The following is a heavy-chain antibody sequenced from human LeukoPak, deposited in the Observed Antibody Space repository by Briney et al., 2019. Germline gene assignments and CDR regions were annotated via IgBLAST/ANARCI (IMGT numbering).Heavy chain of an antibody. CDR1: GGSFSGYY. J-gene: IGHJ6*03. V-gene: IGHV4-34*01. D-gene: IGHD3-9*01. CDR3: ARAGSPVLRYFDWSPRYYYYYMDV. Sequence: PSETLSLTCAVYGGSFSGYYWSWIRQPPGKGLEWIGEINHSGSTNYNPSLKSRVTISVDTSKNQFSLKLSSVTAADTAVYYCARAGSPVLRYFDWSPRYYYYYMDVWGKGTTVTISS. CDR2: INHSGST.